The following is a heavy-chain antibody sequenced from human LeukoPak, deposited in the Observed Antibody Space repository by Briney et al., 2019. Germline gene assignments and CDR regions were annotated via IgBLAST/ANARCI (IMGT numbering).Heavy chain of an antibody. V-gene: IGHV3-53*01. D-gene: IGHD4-23*01. J-gene: IGHJ4*02. CDR3: ARRDGAYSHPYDY. CDR2: IYSDNT. CDR1: GFTVSSNS. Sequence: GGSLRLSCTVSGFTVSSNSMSWVRQAPGKGLEWVSFIYSDNTHYSYAVKGRFTISRDNSKNTLYLQMNSLRAEDTAVYYCARRDGAYSHPYDYWGQGTLVTVSS.